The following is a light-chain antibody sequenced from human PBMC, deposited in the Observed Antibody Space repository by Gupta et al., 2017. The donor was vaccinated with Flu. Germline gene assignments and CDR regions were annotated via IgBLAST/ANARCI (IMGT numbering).Light chain of an antibody. V-gene: IGLV3-19*01. CDR3: NSRDSTDNHQAV. Sequence: QTVRITCQGDSLRNSYESWYQQKPGQAPGLVIYAKNIRPSGIPDRFSGSSSGNTASLTITGAQAEDEADYYCNSRDSTDNHQAVFGGGTKLTVL. CDR1: SLRNSY. CDR2: AKN. J-gene: IGLJ2*01.